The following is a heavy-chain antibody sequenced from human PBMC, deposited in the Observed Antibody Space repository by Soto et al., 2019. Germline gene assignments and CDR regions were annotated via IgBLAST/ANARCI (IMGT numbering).Heavy chain of an antibody. CDR2: ISAYNGNT. J-gene: IGHJ6*02. V-gene: IGHV1-18*04. CDR3: ARRRGVVKEGYYYYYYGMDV. Sequence: ASVKVSCKASGYTFTSYGISWVRQAPGQGLEWMGWISAYNGNTNYAQKLQGRVTMTTDTSTSTAYMELRSLRSDDTAVYYCARRRGVVKEGYYYYYYGMDVWGQGTMGTVSS. CDR1: GYTFTSYG. D-gene: IGHD2-15*01.